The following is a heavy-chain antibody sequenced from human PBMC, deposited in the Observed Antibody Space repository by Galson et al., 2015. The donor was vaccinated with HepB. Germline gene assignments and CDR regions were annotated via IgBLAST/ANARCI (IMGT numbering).Heavy chain of an antibody. CDR2: IYWNDDK. J-gene: IGHJ4*02. CDR3: AQFPLRWLGFDY. V-gene: IGHV2-5*01. CDR1: GFSLSTSGVG. Sequence: PALVKPTQTLTLTCTFSGFSLSTSGVGVGWIRQPPGKALEWLALIYWNDDKRYSPSLKSRLTITKDTSKNQVVLTMTNMDPVDTATYYCAQFPLRWLGFDYWGQGTLVTVSS. D-gene: IGHD5-24*01.